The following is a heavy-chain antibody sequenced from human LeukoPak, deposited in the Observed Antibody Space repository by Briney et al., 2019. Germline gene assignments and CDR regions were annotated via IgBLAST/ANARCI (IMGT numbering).Heavy chain of an antibody. D-gene: IGHD1-26*01. J-gene: IGHJ3*01. CDR3: AKTRSGTYYGDSFDV. CDR2: IYYSGRI. CDR1: GDSISRSDW. V-gene: IGHV4-28*05. Sequence: PSDALSPTCAVSGDSISRSDWWAWIRQPPGKGLEWLGNIYYSGRIYHNPSLQSRVIMSVDSSKNQFSLRLDSVTAADTAVYYCAKTRSGTYYGDSFDVWGQGKLVIVSS.